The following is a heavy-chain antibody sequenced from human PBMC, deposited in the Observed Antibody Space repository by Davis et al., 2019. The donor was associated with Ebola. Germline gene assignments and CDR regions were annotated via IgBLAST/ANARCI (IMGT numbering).Heavy chain of an antibody. CDR1: GGSISSGDYY. D-gene: IGHD3-3*01. CDR3: ARGGATYYDFWSGYYW. Sequence: LRLSCTVSGGSISSGDYYWSWIRQHPGKGLEWIGYIYYSGSTYYNPSLKSRVTISVDTSKNQFSLRLSSVTAADTAVYYCARGGATYYDFWSGYYWWGQGTLVTVSS. J-gene: IGHJ4*02. V-gene: IGHV4-30-4*01. CDR2: IYYSGST.